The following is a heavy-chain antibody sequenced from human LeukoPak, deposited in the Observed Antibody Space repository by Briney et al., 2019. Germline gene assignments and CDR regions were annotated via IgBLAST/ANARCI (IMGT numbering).Heavy chain of an antibody. CDR1: GFSFSSYE. D-gene: IGHD3-10*02. CDR2: ISGSGGST. Sequence: GGSLRLSCAASGFSFSSYEMNWVRQAPGKGLEWVSAISGSGGSTYYADSVKGRFTISRDNSKNALYLQMNSLRAEDTAVYYCAELGITMIGGVWGKGTTVTISS. J-gene: IGHJ6*04. V-gene: IGHV3-23*01. CDR3: AELGITMIGGV.